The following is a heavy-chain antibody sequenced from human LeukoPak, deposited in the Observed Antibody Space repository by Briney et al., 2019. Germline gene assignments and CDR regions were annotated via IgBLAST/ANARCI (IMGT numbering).Heavy chain of an antibody. CDR3: ARARGDRGYAFDI. V-gene: IGHV4-61*02. Sequence: SQTLSLTCTVSGGSISSGSYYWSWIRQPAGKGLEWLGRIYTSGSTNYNPSLKSRVTISVDTSKNQFSLKLSSVTAADTAVYYCARARGDRGYAFDIWGQGTMVTVSS. CDR2: IYTSGST. CDR1: GGSISSGSYY. J-gene: IGHJ3*02. D-gene: IGHD5-12*01.